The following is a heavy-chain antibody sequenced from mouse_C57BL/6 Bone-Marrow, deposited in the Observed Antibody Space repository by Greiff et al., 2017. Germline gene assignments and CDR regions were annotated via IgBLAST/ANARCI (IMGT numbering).Heavy chain of an antibody. CDR3: ARGVGGFDV. Sequence: VQLQQSGAELVRPGSSVKMSCKTSGYTFTSYGINWVKQRPGQGLEWIGYIYIGNGYTAYNEKFKGKATLTSDTSSSTAYMQLSSLTSEDSAIYFCARGVGGFDVWGTGTTVTVSS. CDR2: IYIGNGYT. J-gene: IGHJ1*03. V-gene: IGHV1-58*01. D-gene: IGHD1-1*01. CDR1: GYTFTSYG.